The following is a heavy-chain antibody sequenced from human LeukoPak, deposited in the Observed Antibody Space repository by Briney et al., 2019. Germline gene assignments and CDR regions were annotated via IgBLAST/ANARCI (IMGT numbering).Heavy chain of an antibody. CDR3: ARSRGKYFQR. Sequence: KPGGPLRLSCAASGFTFSSYSMNWVRQAPGKGLEWVSSISSSSSYIYYADSVKGRFTISRDNAKNSLYLQMNSLRAEDTAVYYCARSRGKYFQRWGQGTLVTVSS. J-gene: IGHJ1*01. D-gene: IGHD3-16*01. CDR2: ISSSSSYI. CDR1: GFTFSSYS. V-gene: IGHV3-21*01.